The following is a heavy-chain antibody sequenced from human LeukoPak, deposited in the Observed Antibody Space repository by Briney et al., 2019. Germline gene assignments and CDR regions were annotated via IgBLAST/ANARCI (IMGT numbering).Heavy chain of an antibody. D-gene: IGHD2-2*01. CDR3: ARVKEWSSIFPFDP. V-gene: IGHV3-53*05. CDR1: GFTVSSNY. J-gene: IGHJ5*02. CDR2: IYSGGST. Sequence: GGSLRLSCAASGFTVSSNYMSWVRQAPGKGLEWVSVIYSGGSTYYADSVKGRFTISRDNSKNTLYLQMNSLRAEDTAVYYCARVKEWSSIFPFDPWGQGTLVTVSS.